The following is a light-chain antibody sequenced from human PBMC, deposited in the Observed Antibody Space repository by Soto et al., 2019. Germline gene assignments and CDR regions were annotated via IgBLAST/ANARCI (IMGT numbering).Light chain of an antibody. Sequence: QSALTQPPSASGSPGQSVTISCTGTSSAVAGYNYVSWYQQHPGKAPKLMIYEVNKRPSGVPDRFSGSKSGTTASLTVSGLQAEDEADYYCSSYTGSNDVVFGGVTKVTVL. CDR2: EVN. V-gene: IGLV2-8*01. CDR3: SSYTGSNDVV. J-gene: IGLJ2*01. CDR1: SSAVAGYNY.